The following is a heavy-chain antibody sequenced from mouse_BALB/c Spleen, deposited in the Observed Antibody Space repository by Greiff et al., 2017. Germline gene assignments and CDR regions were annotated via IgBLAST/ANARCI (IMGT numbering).Heavy chain of an antibody. CDR2: IWGDGST. D-gene: IGHD2-12*01. CDR3: ATLRPFAY. Sequence: VKLMESGPGLVAPSQSLSITCTVSGFSLNGYGVNWVRQPPGKGLEWLGMIWGDGSTDYNSALKSRLSISKDNSKSQVFLKMNSLQTDDTARYYCATLRPFAYWGQGTLVTVSA. V-gene: IGHV2-6-7*01. CDR1: GFSLNGYG. J-gene: IGHJ3*01.